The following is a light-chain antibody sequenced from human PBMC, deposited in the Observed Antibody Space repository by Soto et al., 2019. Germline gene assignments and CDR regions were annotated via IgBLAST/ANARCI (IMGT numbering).Light chain of an antibody. J-gene: IGKJ1*01. CDR3: QQSYSTPPWT. V-gene: IGKV1-39*01. CDR2: AAS. CDR1: RSIGNY. Sequence: DIQMTQSPSSLSASVGDRVTITCRASRSIGNYLNWYQQKPESAPKLLISAASSLQNGVPSRFRGSGSGTDFTLTISGLQREDFATYYCQQSYSTPPWTFGQGTKVDIK.